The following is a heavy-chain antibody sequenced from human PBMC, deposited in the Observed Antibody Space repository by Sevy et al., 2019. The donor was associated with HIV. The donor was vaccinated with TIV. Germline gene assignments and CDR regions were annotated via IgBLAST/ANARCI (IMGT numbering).Heavy chain of an antibody. D-gene: IGHD3-22*01. J-gene: IGHJ6*02. CDR3: ARDRYYDASGYYYYYYGLDV. CDR1: TFSVTDNY. V-gene: IGHV3-66*01. Sequence: GGSLRLSCAASTFSVTDNYMSWVRQAPGKGLEWVSTIYSWGSTFYADSVKGRFTISRDNSKNTLYLQMNSLRAEDTAVYYCARDRYYDASGYYYYYYGLDVWGQGTTVTVSS. CDR2: IYSWGST.